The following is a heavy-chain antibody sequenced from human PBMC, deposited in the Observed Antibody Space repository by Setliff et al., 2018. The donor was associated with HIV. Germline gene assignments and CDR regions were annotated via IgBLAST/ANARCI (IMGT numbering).Heavy chain of an antibody. J-gene: IGHJ3*02. CDR1: GGSISSSSYY. D-gene: IGHD3-22*01. CDR3: ARDRRTYYYDSSGYSPPLRAFDI. V-gene: IGHV4-39*07. Sequence: LSLTCTVSGGSISSSSYYWGWIRQPPGKGLEWIGSMYYSGSTYHNPSLKSRVTISADTSKNQFSLNLSSVTAADTAVYYCARDRRTYYYDSSGYSPPLRAFDIWGQGTMVTVSS. CDR2: MYYSGST.